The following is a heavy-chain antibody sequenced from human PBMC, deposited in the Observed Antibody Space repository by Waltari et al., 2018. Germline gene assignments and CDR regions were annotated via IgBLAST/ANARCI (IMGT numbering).Heavy chain of an antibody. V-gene: IGHV3-53*01. CDR3: AREGVGATGNWFDP. CDR1: GFTVSSNY. J-gene: IGHJ5*02. Sequence: EVQLVESGGGLIQPGGSLRLSCAASGFTVSSNYMSWVRQAPGKGLGGVSVIYSGGSTYYADSVKGRFTISRDNAKNSLYLQMNSLRAEDTAVYYCAREGVGATGNWFDPWGQGTLVTVSS. CDR2: IYSGGST. D-gene: IGHD1-26*01.